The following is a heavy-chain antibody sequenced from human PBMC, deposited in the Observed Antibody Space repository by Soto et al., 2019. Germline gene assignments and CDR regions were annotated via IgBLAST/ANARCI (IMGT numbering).Heavy chain of an antibody. J-gene: IGHJ5*02. V-gene: IGHV1-18*01. D-gene: IGHD3-10*01. CDR3: ARGVGSESYYNQYNWFDP. Sequence: ASVKVSCKASGYSFSFYGINWVRQAPGQGLEWMGWISAYNGNTKYAQKLQGRVTMTTDTSTSTAYMELRSLRSDDTAVYYCARGVGSESYYNQYNWFDPWGQGTLVTVSS. CDR1: GYSFSFYG. CDR2: ISAYNGNT.